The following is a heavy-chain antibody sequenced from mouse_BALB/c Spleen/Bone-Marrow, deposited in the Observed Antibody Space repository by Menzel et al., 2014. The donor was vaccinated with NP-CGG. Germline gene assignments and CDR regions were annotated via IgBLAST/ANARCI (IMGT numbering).Heavy chain of an antibody. CDR1: VYTFTDYV. J-gene: IGHJ4*01. CDR2: IYPGSGST. V-gene: IGHV1-81*01. CDR3: ARLDGNYRYAMDY. Sequence: QVQLQQSGPELVEPGASVKMSCKASVYTFTDYVITWVKQRTGQGLEWIGEIYPGSGSTYYNEKFKGKATLTADKSSNTAYMQLGSLTSEDSAVYFCARLDGNYRYAMDYWGQGTSVTVSS. D-gene: IGHD2-1*01.